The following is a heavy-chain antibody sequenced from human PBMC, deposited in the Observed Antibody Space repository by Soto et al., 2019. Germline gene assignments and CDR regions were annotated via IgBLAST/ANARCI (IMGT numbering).Heavy chain of an antibody. D-gene: IGHD3-3*01. CDR2: IIPILGIA. CDR3: ARIGVAYDAFDI. V-gene: IGHV1-69*02. Sequence: SVKVSCKAAGGTFSSYTISWVRQAPGQGLEWMGRIIPILGIANYAQKFQGRVTITADKSTSTAYMELSSLRSEDTAVYYCARIGVAYDAFDIWGQGTMVTVSS. J-gene: IGHJ3*02. CDR1: GGTFSSYT.